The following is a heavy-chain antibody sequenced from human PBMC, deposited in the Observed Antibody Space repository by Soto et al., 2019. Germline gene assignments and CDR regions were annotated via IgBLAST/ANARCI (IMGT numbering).Heavy chain of an antibody. CDR2: ISGSGGST. CDR3: ANDWNPWREFDY. V-gene: IGHV3-23*01. D-gene: IGHD1-1*01. CDR1: GFTFSSYA. Sequence: GGSLRLSCAASGFTFSSYAMSWVRQAPGKGLEWVSAISGSGGSTYYADSVKGRFTISRDNSKNTLYLQMNSLRAEDTAVYYCANDWNPWREFDYWGQGTLVTVSS. J-gene: IGHJ4*02.